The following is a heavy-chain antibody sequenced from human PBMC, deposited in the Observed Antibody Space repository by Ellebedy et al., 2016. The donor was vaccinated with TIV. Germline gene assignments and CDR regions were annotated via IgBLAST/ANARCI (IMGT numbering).Heavy chain of an antibody. CDR1: RFTFSSYW. CDR2: INQDGSEK. J-gene: IGHJ3*02. D-gene: IGHD4-17*01. Sequence: GGSLRLSCTASRFTFSSYWMSWVRQAPGKGLEWVANINQDGSEKYYVDSVKGRFTISRDNAKNSLYLQMTSLRADDTAVYYCATDGSYGDYLSPTHAFVIWGQGTMVTVSS. V-gene: IGHV3-7*01. CDR3: ATDGSYGDYLSPTHAFVI.